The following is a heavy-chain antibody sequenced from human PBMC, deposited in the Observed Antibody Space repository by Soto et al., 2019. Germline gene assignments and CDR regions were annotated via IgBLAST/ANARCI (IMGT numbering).Heavy chain of an antibody. Sequence: EVQLVETGGGLIQPGGSLRLSCAASGFTVSSNYMSWVRQAPGKGLEWVSVIYSGGSTYYADSVKGRFTISRDNSKNTLYLQMNGLRAEDTAVYYCAREKSSSSEGGRFHYYYGMDVWGQGTTVTVSS. J-gene: IGHJ6*02. CDR3: AREKSSSSEGGRFHYYYGMDV. V-gene: IGHV3-53*02. CDR1: GFTVSSNY. D-gene: IGHD6-6*01. CDR2: IYSGGST.